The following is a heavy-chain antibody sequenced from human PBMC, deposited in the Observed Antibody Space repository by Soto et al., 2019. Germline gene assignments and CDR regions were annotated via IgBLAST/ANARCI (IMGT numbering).Heavy chain of an antibody. CDR1: GGTFSSYA. CDR3: ARTAYPYYDSSGGAFDI. J-gene: IGHJ3*02. Sequence: SVKVSCKASGGTFSSYAISWVRQAPGQGLEWMGGIIPIFGTANYAQKFQGRVTITADEFTSTAYMELSSLRSEDTAVYYCARTAYPYYDSSGGAFDIWGQGTMVTVSS. D-gene: IGHD3-22*01. V-gene: IGHV1-69*13. CDR2: IIPIFGTA.